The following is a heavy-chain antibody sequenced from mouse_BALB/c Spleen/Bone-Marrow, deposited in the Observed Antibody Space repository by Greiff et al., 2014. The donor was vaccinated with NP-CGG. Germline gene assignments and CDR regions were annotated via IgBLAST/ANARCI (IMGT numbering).Heavy chain of an antibody. V-gene: IGHV5-15*02. D-gene: IGHD2-1*01. CDR3: ARETTRGATDY. J-gene: IGHJ4*01. CDR1: GFTFSDYG. Sequence: VQVVESGGALVQPGGSRKLSCAASGFTFSDYGMAWVRQAPGKGPEWVAFISNLAYSIYYTDTVTGRFTISRENAKNTLYLEMSSLRSEDTAMYYCARETTRGATDYWGQGTSVTVSS. CDR2: ISNLAYSI.